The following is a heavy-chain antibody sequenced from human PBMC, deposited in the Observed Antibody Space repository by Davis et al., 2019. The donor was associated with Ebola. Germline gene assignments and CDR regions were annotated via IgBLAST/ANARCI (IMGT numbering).Heavy chain of an antibody. CDR2: ISSSSSYI. CDR1: GFTFSSYA. V-gene: IGHV3-21*01. CDR3: AREGIVVVPAALGAFDI. J-gene: IGHJ3*02. Sequence: GESLKISCAASGFTFSSYAMSWVRQAPGKGLEWVSSISSSSSYIYYADSVKGRFTISRDNAKNSLYLQMNSLRAEDTAVYYCAREGIVVVPAALGAFDIWGQGTMVTVSS. D-gene: IGHD2-2*01.